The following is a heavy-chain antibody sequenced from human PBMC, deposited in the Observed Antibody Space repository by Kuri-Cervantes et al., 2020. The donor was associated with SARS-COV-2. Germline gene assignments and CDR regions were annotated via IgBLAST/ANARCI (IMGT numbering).Heavy chain of an antibody. V-gene: IGHV3-66*04. CDR3: ARPSRWSSFDY. CDR2: MYDNGET. CDR1: GFTVSTNY. J-gene: IGHJ4*02. D-gene: IGHD4-23*01. Sequence: GESLKISCAASGFTVSTNYMSWVRQAPGKGLEWVSLMYDNGETYYADSVKGRFTISRDNSKNTLSLQMNSLRVEDTAVYYCARPSRWSSFDYWGQGTLVTVSS.